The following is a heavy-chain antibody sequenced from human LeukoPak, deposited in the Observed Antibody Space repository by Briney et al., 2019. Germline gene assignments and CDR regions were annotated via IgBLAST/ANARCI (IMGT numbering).Heavy chain of an antibody. V-gene: IGHV1-18*01. J-gene: IGHJ4*02. D-gene: IGHD2-15*01. CDR1: GYTFNSYG. CDR2: ISAYTGKT. CDR3: ARRGIYCSGGTCQGGHLDY. Sequence: ASVKVSCKDSGYTFNSYGISWVRQAPGQGLEWMGWISAYTGKTNYAQKVQGRVTITTDTSTTTAYMEVRSLRSDDTAVYYCARRGIYCSGGTCQGGHLDYWGQGTLVTVSS.